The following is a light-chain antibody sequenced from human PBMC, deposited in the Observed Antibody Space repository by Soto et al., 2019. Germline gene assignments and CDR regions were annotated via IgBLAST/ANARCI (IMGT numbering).Light chain of an antibody. CDR2: AAS. Sequence: DIQMTQSPSTLSAPVGDRVTITCRASQSISSWLAWYQQKPGRAPKLLIYAASSLQSGVPSRFSGSGSGTDFTLTISSLQPEDFATYYCQQSYSTPITFGQGTRLEIK. CDR1: QSISSW. J-gene: IGKJ5*01. CDR3: QQSYSTPIT. V-gene: IGKV1-39*01.